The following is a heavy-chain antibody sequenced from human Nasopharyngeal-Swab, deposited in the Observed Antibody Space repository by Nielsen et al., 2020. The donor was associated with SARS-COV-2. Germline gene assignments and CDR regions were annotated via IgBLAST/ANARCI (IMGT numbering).Heavy chain of an antibody. CDR1: RYKFGEYW. Sequence: GESLKISCKASRYKFGEYWFGWVRQKPGKGLEWMGIIYPGDSDVRYSPSFQGQVTMSVDKSITTAYLQWRSLKASDTAIYFCTKLLIRGIFDSWGQGTLVTVSS. V-gene: IGHV5-51*01. CDR2: IYPGDSDV. CDR3: TKLLIRGIFDS. J-gene: IGHJ4*02. D-gene: IGHD3-10*01.